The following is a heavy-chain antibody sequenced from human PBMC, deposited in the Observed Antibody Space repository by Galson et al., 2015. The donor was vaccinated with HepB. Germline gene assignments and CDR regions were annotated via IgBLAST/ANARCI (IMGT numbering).Heavy chain of an antibody. J-gene: IGHJ3*02. V-gene: IGHV5-10-1*01. Sequence: QSGAEVKKPGESLRISCKGSGYTFTSYWITWVRQMPGKGLEWMGRIDPSDSRTNFSPSFEGHVTISADKSISTAYLQWSSLKASDTAMYYCARQGYGSGSYIPENDAFDIWGQGTMVTVSS. CDR3: ARQGYGSGSYIPENDAFDI. D-gene: IGHD3-10*01. CDR2: IDPSDSRT. CDR1: GYTFTSYW.